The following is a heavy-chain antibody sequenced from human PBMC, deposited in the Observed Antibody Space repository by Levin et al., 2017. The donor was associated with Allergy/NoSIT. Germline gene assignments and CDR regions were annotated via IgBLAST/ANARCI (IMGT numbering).Heavy chain of an antibody. V-gene: IGHV4-30-2*01. CDR3: ARGDRSRSLVTPGWFDP. CDR2: IYHSGST. D-gene: IGHD5-18*01. CDR1: GGSISSGGYS. J-gene: IGHJ5*02. Sequence: SETLSLTCAVSGGSISSGGYSWSWIRQPPGKGLEWIGYIYHSGSTYYNPSLKSRVTISVDRSKYQFSLKLSSVTAADTAVYYCARGDRSRSLVTPGWFDPWGQGTLVTVSS.